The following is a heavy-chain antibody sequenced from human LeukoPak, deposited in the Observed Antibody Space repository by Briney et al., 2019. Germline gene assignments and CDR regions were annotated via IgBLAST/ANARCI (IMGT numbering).Heavy chain of an antibody. CDR2: IKQGGSEK. CDR1: GFTFSSYW. V-gene: IGHV3-7*01. J-gene: IGHJ6*02. CDR3: AREKALRFLEWPDYGMDV. Sequence: GGSLRLSCAASGFTFSSYWMSWVRQAPGKGLEWVANIKQGGSEKYYVDSVKGRFTISRDNAKNSLYLQMNSLRAEDTAVYYCAREKALRFLEWPDYGMDVWGQGTTVTVSS. D-gene: IGHD3-3*01.